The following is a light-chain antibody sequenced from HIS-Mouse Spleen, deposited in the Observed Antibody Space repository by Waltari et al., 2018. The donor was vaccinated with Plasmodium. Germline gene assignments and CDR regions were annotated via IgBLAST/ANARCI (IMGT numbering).Light chain of an antibody. V-gene: IGLV2-23*01. Sequence: QSAPPQPASVSGSPGPSITIPCTGTPRDVGRSNLSSWYQQHPGKAPKLMIYEGSKRPSGVSNRFSGSKSGNTASLTISGLQAEDEADYYCCSYAGSSTWVFGGGTKLTVL. J-gene: IGLJ3*02. CDR2: EGS. CDR1: PRDVGRSNL. CDR3: CSYAGSSTWV.